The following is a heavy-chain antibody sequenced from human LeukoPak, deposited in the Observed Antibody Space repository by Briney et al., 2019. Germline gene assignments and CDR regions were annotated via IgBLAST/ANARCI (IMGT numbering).Heavy chain of an antibody. Sequence: GGSLRLSCAVSGLSVSSNYMSWVRQAPGKGLEWVSVLYSDGTTYYADSAKGRFTISRDNSKNTLYLQMNSLRAEDTDVYYCVRGMGVSMLYYFDYWGQGTLVTVSS. J-gene: IGHJ4*02. D-gene: IGHD3-10*01. CDR1: GLSVSSNY. CDR3: VRGMGVSMLYYFDY. CDR2: LYSDGTT. V-gene: IGHV3-66*02.